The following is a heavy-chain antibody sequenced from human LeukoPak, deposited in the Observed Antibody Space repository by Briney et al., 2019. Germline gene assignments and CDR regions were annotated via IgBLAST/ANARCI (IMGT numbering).Heavy chain of an antibody. J-gene: IGHJ4*02. Sequence: PSETLSLTCTVSGGSISSYYWSWIRQPAGTGQEWVGRIYTSGSTNYNPSLKSRVTISVDKSKNQFSLKLSSVTAADTAVYYCARGGTDSSGYYYGGYFDYWGQGTLVTVSS. V-gene: IGHV4-4*07. CDR1: GGSISSYY. D-gene: IGHD3-22*01. CDR3: ARGGTDSSGYYYGGYFDY. CDR2: IYTSGST.